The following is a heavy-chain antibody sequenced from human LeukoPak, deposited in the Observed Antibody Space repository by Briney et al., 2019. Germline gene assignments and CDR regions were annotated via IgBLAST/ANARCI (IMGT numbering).Heavy chain of an antibody. J-gene: IGHJ5*02. CDR2: IYYSGST. CDR3: ARGGYCSSTSCWDWFDP. V-gene: IGHV4-59*01. Sequence: SETLSLTCTVSGGSISSYYWSWIRQPPGKGLEWIGYIYYSGSTNYNPSLKSRVTISVDTSKNQFSPKLSSVTAADTAVYYCARGGYCSSTSCWDWFDPWGQGTLVTVSS. CDR1: GGSISSYY. D-gene: IGHD2-2*01.